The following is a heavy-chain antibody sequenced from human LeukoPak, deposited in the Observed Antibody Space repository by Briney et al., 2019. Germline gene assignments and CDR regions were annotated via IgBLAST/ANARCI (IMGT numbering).Heavy chain of an antibody. CDR3: ARCRPHYYYYGMDV. J-gene: IGHJ6*02. CDR2: IDTAGDT. Sequence: GGSLRLSCAASGFTFSDYDMHWVRQATGKGLEWVSAIDTAGDTYYTGSVKGRFTISRENAKNSLYLQMNSLRAEDTAVYYCARCRPHYYYYGMDVWGQGTTVTVSS. CDR1: GFTFSDYD. V-gene: IGHV3-13*01.